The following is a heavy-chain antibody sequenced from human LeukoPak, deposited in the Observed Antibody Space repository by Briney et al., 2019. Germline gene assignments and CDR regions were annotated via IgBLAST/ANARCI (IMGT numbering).Heavy chain of an antibody. CDR3: ARDRSSGWYLTPGFDP. D-gene: IGHD6-19*01. J-gene: IGHJ5*02. CDR1: GGSISSSSYY. Sequence: LSLTCTVSGGSISSSSYYWGWIRQPPGKGLEWVSYISSSGNTVYYADSVKGRFTISRDNAKNSLYLQMNSLRAEDTAVYYCARDRSSGWYLTPGFDPWGQGTLVTVSS. V-gene: IGHV3-11*04. CDR2: ISSSGNTV.